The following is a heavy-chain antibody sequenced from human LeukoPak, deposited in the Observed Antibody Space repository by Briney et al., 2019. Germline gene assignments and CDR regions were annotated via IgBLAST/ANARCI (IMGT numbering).Heavy chain of an antibody. D-gene: IGHD3-10*01. CDR3: ARRYYYNWGSFPFDF. J-gene: IGHJ4*02. V-gene: IGHV4-34*01. Sequence: SVTLSLTCAVSGGPFSGYFWSWIRPSSGKGLECIGEIHNSGTTNYNPSLNSRVIISEDTSKNQFSLNLSSVTAADTAVYYCARRYYYNWGSFPFDFWGQRTPVTVSS. CDR1: GGPFSGYF. CDR2: IHNSGTT.